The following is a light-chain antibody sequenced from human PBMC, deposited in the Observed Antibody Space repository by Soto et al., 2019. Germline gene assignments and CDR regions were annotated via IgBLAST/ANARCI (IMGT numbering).Light chain of an antibody. CDR1: QSASTY. CDR2: DAS. J-gene: IGKJ1*01. V-gene: IGKV3-11*01. CDR3: QHRNYWPPSS. Sequence: EIVLTQSPATLSLSPGERATLSCRASQSASTYLAWYQQKPGQAPRLLSYDASKRATGTPARFSGSGSETDFTLTISSLEPEDLAVYYCQHRNYWPPSSFGQGNKVEIK.